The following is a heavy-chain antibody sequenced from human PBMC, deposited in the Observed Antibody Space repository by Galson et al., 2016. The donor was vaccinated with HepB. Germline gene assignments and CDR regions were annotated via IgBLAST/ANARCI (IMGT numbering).Heavy chain of an antibody. D-gene: IGHD6-19*01. CDR1: GFTFRTHA. J-gene: IGHJ4*02. CDR3: ARGHSGGWYSDMGPLCYFDY. CDR2: SK. V-gene: IGHV3-30*04. Sequence: SLRLSCAASGFTFRTHAVHWVRQAPGRGLEWVGDSKYYPDSVKGRFTISRDNSKNTLYLQMNSLRSEDTAVYYCARGHSGGWYSDMGPLCYFDYWGQGTLVTVSS.